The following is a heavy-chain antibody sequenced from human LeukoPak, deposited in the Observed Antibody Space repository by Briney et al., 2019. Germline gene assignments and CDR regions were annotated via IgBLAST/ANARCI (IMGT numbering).Heavy chain of an antibody. D-gene: IGHD3-22*01. CDR3: ARDSHKFDSSGYYPDAFDI. J-gene: IGHJ3*02. CDR2: ISSSGSSI. V-gene: IGHV3-48*03. CDR1: GLTFSSYE. Sequence: TGGSLRLSCAASGLTFSSYEMNWVRQAPGKGLEWVSSISSSGSSIYYADSVKGRFTISRDNAKKSLYLQMHSLRAEDTAVYYCARDSHKFDSSGYYPDAFDIWGQGTMVTVSS.